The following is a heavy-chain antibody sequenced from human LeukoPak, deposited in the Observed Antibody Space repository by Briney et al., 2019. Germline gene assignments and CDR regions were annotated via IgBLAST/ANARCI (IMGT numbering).Heavy chain of an antibody. V-gene: IGHV5-51*01. Sequence: GESLKISCKGSGYSFTSYWIGWVRQMPGKGLEWMGIIYPGDSDTRYSPSFQGQVTISADKSISTAYLQWSSLKASDTAMYYCARREFSSWYYYDSSGFDDAFDIWGQGTMVTVSS. CDR3: ARREFSSWYYYDSSGFDDAFDI. CDR1: GYSFTSYW. CDR2: IYPGDSDT. J-gene: IGHJ3*02. D-gene: IGHD3-22*01.